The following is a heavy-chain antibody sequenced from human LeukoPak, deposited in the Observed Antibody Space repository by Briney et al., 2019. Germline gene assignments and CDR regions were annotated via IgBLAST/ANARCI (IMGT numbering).Heavy chain of an antibody. D-gene: IGHD3-22*01. CDR1: GFTFSSYA. J-gene: IGHJ4*02. V-gene: IGHV3-23*01. Sequence: GGSLRLSCAASGFTFSSYAMSWVRQAPGKGLEWASAISGSGGSTYYADSVKGRFTISRDNSKNTLYLQMNSLRAEDSAVYYCAKARYYYDSSGYYLGSYYFDYWGQGTLVTDSS. CDR3: AKARYYYDSSGYYLGSYYFDY. CDR2: ISGSGGST.